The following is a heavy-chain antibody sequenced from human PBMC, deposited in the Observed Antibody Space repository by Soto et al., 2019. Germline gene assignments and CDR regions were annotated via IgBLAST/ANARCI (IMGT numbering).Heavy chain of an antibody. Sequence: SETLSLTCTVSGGSVSSGSYYWSWIRQPPGKGLEWIGYIYYSGSTNYNPSLKSRVTISVDTSKNQFSLKLSSVTAADTAVYYCARQVVAATTLDYWGQGTLVTVSS. CDR1: GGSVSSGSYY. D-gene: IGHD2-15*01. V-gene: IGHV4-61*01. J-gene: IGHJ4*02. CDR2: IYYSGST. CDR3: ARQVVAATTLDY.